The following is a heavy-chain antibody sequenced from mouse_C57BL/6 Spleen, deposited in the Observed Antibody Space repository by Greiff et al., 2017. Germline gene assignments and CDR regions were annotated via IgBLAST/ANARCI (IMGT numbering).Heavy chain of an antibody. D-gene: IGHD1-1*02. CDR1: GYAFTNYL. Sequence: QVQLQQSGAELVRPGTSVKVSCKASGYAFTNYLIEWVKQRPGQGLEWIGVINPGSGGTNYNEKFKGKATLTAYKYSSTAYMQLSSLTSEDAAVDFCARGRPLSTLDYWGQGTTLTVSS. J-gene: IGHJ2*01. V-gene: IGHV1-54*01. CDR2: INPGSGGT. CDR3: ARGRPLSTLDY.